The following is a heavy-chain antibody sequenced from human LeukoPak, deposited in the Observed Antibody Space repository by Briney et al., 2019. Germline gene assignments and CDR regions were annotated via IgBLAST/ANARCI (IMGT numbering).Heavy chain of an antibody. Sequence: GGSLRLSCAASGFTFSSYAMSWVRQAPGKGLEWVPAISGSGGSTYYADSVKGRFTISRDNSKNTLYLQMNSLRAEDTAIYYCARDRTATQGSWGQGTLVTVSS. D-gene: IGHD1-26*01. CDR3: ARDRTATQGS. CDR2: ISGSGGST. J-gene: IGHJ5*02. CDR1: GFTFSSYA. V-gene: IGHV3-23*01.